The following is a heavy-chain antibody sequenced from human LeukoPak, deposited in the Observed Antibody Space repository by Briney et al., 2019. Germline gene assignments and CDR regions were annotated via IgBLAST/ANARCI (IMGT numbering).Heavy chain of an antibody. D-gene: IGHD5-18*01. Sequence: KDGESLKISCKGSGYSFSNYWIGWVRQMPGKGLEWMGIIYPGDSDTRYSPPFQGQVTISADKSISTAYLQWSSLKASDTAMYYCARLTAYGYVDIDYWGQGTLVTVSS. CDR3: ARLTAYGYVDIDY. CDR1: GYSFSNYW. J-gene: IGHJ4*02. CDR2: IYPGDSDT. V-gene: IGHV5-51*01.